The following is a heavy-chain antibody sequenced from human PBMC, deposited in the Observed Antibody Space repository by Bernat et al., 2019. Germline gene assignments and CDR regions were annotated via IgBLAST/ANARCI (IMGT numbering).Heavy chain of an antibody. CDR3: AKLRYFDWLSAFDY. CDR1: GFTFSSYA. D-gene: IGHD3-9*01. V-gene: IGHV3-23*01. CDR2: ISGSGGST. Sequence: EVQLLESGGGLVQPGGSLRLSCAASGFTFSSYAMSWVRQAPGKGLEWVSAISGSGGSTYYADSVKVRCTISRDNSKNTLYLQMNSLRAEDTAVYYCAKLRYFDWLSAFDYWGQGTLITVSS. J-gene: IGHJ4*02.